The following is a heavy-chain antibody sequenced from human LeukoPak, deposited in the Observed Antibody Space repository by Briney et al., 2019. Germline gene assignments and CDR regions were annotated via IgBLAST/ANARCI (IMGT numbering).Heavy chain of an antibody. J-gene: IGHJ4*02. CDR1: GFTASSNY. CDR2: IYSGGST. D-gene: IGHD4-17*01. Sequence: GGSLRLSCAASGFTASSNYMSWVRQAPGKGLEWVTAIYSGGSTYYADSVKGRFTISRDNSKNTLYLQMNSLRAEDTAVYYCASHDYGDYGDSDYWGQGTLVTVSS. CDR3: ASHDYGDYGDSDY. V-gene: IGHV3-66*04.